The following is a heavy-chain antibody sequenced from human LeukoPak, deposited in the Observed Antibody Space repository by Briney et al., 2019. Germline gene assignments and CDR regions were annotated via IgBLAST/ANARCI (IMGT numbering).Heavy chain of an antibody. CDR1: GYSFTGYY. J-gene: IGHJ4*02. CDR3: ARSTLVSRSSSDY. V-gene: IGHV1-2*02. Sequence: ASVTVSCKASGYSFTGYYMHWVRQAPGQGLEWMGWINPNSGGTNYAQKFQGRVTMTRDTSISTAYMELSRLRSDDTAVYYCARSTLVSRSSSDYWGQGTLVTVSS. D-gene: IGHD6-6*01. CDR2: INPNSGGT.